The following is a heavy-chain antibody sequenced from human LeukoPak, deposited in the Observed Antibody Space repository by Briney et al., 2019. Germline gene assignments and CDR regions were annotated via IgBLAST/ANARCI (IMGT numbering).Heavy chain of an antibody. CDR3: ARDGVVAINWFDP. J-gene: IGHJ5*02. CDR2: INHSGST. Sequence: PSETLSLTCAVYGGSFSGYYWSWIRQPPGKGLEWIGEINHSGSTYYNPSLKSRVTISVDTSKNQFSLKLSSVTAADTAVYYCARDGVVAINWFDPWGQGTLVTVSS. V-gene: IGHV4-34*01. CDR1: GGSFSGYY. D-gene: IGHD3-22*01.